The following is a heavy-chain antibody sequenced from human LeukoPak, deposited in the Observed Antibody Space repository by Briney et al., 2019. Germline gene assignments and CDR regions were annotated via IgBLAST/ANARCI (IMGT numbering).Heavy chain of an antibody. CDR1: GFTFSSYA. J-gene: IGHJ5*02. V-gene: IGHV3-23*01. CDR2: ISGSGGST. D-gene: IGHD2-15*01. Sequence: GGSLRLSCAAFGFTFSSYAMSWVRQAPGKGLEWVSAISGSGGSTYYADSVKGRFTISRDNSKNTLYLQMNSLRAEDTAVYYCAKDQDIVVVVAVFDPWGQGTLVTVSS. CDR3: AKDQDIVVVVAVFDP.